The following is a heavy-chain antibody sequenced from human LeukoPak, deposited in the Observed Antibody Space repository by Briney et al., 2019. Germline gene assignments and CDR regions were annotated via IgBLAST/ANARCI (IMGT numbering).Heavy chain of an antibody. CDR2: INHSGST. D-gene: IGHD1-1*01. CDR1: GGSFSGYY. Sequence: SETLSLTCAVYGGSFSGYYWSWIRQPPGKGLEWIGEINHSGSTNYNPSLKSRVTISVDTSKNQFSLKLSSVTAADTAVYYCAAERNRRSSVDYWGQGTLVTVSS. CDR3: AAERNRRSSVDY. V-gene: IGHV4-34*01. J-gene: IGHJ4*02.